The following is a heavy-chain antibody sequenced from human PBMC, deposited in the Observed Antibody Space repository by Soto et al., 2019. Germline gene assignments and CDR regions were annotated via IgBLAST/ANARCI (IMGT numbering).Heavy chain of an antibody. D-gene: IGHD3-16*01. J-gene: IGHJ6*02. Sequence: PSETLSLTCAVYGGSFSGYYWSWIRQPPGKGLEWIGEINHSGSTNYNPSLKSRVTISVDTSKNQFSLKLSSVTAADTAVYYCARNYAMDVWGQGTTVTVSS. CDR2: INHSGST. CDR3: ARNYAMDV. CDR1: GGSFSGYY. V-gene: IGHV4-34*01.